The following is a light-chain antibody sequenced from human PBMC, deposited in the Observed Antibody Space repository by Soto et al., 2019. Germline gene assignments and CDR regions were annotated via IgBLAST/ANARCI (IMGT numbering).Light chain of an antibody. CDR2: EVS. CDR3: GSYTSTSTLYV. V-gene: IGLV2-14*01. Sequence: QSALSQPASVSGSPGQSITISCTVTSSDIGGYNYVSWYQQHPGKAPKLMIYEVSSRPSGVSNRFSGSKSGNTASLTISGLQAEDEADYFCGSYTSTSTLYVFGSGTKV. CDR1: SSDIGGYNY. J-gene: IGLJ1*01.